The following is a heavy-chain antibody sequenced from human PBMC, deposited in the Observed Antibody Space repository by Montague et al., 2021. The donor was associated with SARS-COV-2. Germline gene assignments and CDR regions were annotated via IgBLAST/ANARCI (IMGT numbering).Heavy chain of an antibody. J-gene: IGHJ4*02. CDR1: GVVELRRR. CDR2: LHNKKT. D-gene: IGHD3-10*01. CDR3: ARRGSSVWGVTVSAELDY. V-gene: IGHV4-34*12. Sequence: SETLSLTCTVSGVVELRRRSDEHTSALQSLAYLVCRILHNKKTNNNPSLNSRVIISVDTSKNQFSLKLSSVTAADTAVYYCARRGSSVWGVTVSAELDYWGRGIL.